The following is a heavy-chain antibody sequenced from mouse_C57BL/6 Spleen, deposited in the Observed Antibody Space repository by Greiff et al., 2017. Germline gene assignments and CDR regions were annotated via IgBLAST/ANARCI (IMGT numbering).Heavy chain of an antibody. CDR2: INPNNGGT. Sequence: EVQLQQSGPELVKPGASVKISCKASGYTFTDYYMNWVKQSHGKSLEWIGDINPNNGGTSYNQKFKGKATLTVDKSSSTAYMELRSLTSEDSAVYYCAMITTVVAPYFDYWGQGTTLTVSS. J-gene: IGHJ2*01. V-gene: IGHV1-26*01. CDR1: GYTFTDYY. D-gene: IGHD1-1*01. CDR3: AMITTVVAPYFDY.